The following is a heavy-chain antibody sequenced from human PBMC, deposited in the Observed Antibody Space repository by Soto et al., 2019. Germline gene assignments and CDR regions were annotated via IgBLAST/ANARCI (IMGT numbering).Heavy chain of an antibody. J-gene: IGHJ4*02. V-gene: IGHV1-18*01. D-gene: IGHD3-16*02. CDR2: ISAYNGNT. CDR1: GYTFTSYG. Sequence: KVSCKASGYTFTSYGISWVRQAPGQGLEWMGWISAYNGNTNYAQKLQGRVTMTTDTSTSTAYMELRSLRSDDTAVYYCAREIPNMITFGGVIVIGYFDYWGQGTLVTVSS. CDR3: AREIPNMITFGGVIVIGYFDY.